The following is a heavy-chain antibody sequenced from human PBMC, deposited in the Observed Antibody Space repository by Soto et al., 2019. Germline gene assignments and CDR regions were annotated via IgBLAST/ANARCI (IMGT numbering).Heavy chain of an antibody. J-gene: IGHJ5*02. CDR2: IWYDGSNK. V-gene: IGHV3-33*01. D-gene: IGHD6-13*01. CDR1: GFTFSSHG. CDR3: ARDLAAAGFNWFDP. Sequence: QVQLVESGGGVVQPGRSLRLSCAASGFTFSSHGMHWVRQALGKGLEWVAVIWYDGSNKYYADSVKGRFTISRDNSKNTLYLQMNSLRAEDTAVYYCARDLAAAGFNWFDPWGQGTLVTVSS.